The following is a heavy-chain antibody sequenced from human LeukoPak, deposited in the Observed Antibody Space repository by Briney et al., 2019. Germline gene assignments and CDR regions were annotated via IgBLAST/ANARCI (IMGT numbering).Heavy chain of an antibody. V-gene: IGHV3-48*03. J-gene: IGHJ5*02. D-gene: IGHD2/OR15-2a*01. CDR2: ISSSGSTI. CDR1: GFTFSSYE. CDR3: AKDLVLPNWFDP. Sequence: PGGSLRLSCAASGFTFSSYEMNWVRQAPGKGLEWVSYISSSGSTIYYADSVKGRFTISRDNSKNTLYLQMNSLRAEDTAVYYCAKDLVLPNWFDPWGQGTLVTVSS.